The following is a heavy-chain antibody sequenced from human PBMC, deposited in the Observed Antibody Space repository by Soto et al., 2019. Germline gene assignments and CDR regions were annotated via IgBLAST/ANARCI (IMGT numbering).Heavy chain of an antibody. CDR2: ISGSRGST. J-gene: IGHJ4*02. CDR1: GFTFRSYA. D-gene: IGHD6-19*01. V-gene: IGHV3-23*01. CDR3: AKDRKNGGWYYGSYFDY. Sequence: GGSLRLSCVASGFTFRSYAMSWIRQAPGKGLEWVSAISGSRGSTYYADSVKGRFTISRDNSKNTLYLQMNSLRAEDTAVYYCAKDRKNGGWYYGSYFDYWGQGT.